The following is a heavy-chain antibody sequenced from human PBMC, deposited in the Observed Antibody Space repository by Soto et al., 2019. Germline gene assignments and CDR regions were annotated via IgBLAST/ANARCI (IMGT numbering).Heavy chain of an antibody. V-gene: IGHV1-18*01. CDR2: ISAYNGNT. Sequence: ASVKVSCKASGYTFTSYGISWVRQAPGQGLEWMGWISAYNGNTNYAQKLQGRVTMTTDTSTSTAYMELRSLRSDDTAVYYCARIPPYAIPLYYFDSWGQGTLVTVSS. CDR3: ARIPPYAIPLYYFDS. D-gene: IGHD2-2*01. CDR1: GYTFTSYG. J-gene: IGHJ4*02.